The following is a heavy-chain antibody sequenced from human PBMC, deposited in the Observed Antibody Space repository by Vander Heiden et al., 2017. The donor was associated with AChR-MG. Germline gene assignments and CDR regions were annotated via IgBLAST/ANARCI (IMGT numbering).Heavy chain of an antibody. V-gene: IGHV4-34*01. CDR1: GGSLSDYY. J-gene: IGHJ4*02. D-gene: IGHD3-10*01. CDR3: ARVAKYYYGSGSPPIDY. CDR2: INHSGST. Sequence: QVQLQQWGAGRLKPSETLSLTCAVYGGSLSDYYWSWIRQPPGKGLEWIVEINHSGSTNYNPSLKSRVTISVDTSKNQFSLKLSSVTAADTAVYYCARVAKYYYGSGSPPIDYWGQGTLVTVSS.